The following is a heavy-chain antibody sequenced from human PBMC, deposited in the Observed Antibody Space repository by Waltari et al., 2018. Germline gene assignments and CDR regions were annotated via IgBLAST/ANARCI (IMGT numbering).Heavy chain of an antibody. CDR1: GFTFSSYS. CDR2: ISSSSSYI. CDR3: ASNVGFLGGSR. J-gene: IGHJ4*02. D-gene: IGHD1-26*01. Sequence: EVQLVESGGGLVKPGGSLRLSCAASGFTFSSYSMNWVRQAPGKGLEWVSSISSSSSYIDYADSVKGRFNSSRDNAKNSVDLQRNSLRAEEMAVYYWASNVGFLGGSRGGQGTLVTVSS. V-gene: IGHV3-21*01.